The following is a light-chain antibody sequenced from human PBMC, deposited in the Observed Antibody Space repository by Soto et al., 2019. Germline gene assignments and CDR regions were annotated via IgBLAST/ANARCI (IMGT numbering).Light chain of an antibody. V-gene: IGLV3-27*01. Sequence: SYALTQPSSVSVSPGQTARITCSGDGLAKKYARWFQQKAGQAPILLLYKDRERPPGIPERFSGSSSGTTVTLTISGAQVEDEADYYCFSAADTNRVIFGGGTQLTVL. CDR2: KDR. J-gene: IGLJ2*01. CDR1: GLAKKY. CDR3: FSAADTNRVI.